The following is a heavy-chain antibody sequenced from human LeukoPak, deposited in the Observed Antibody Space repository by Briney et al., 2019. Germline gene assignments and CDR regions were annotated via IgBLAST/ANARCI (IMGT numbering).Heavy chain of an antibody. Sequence: ASVKVSCKGSAYTFTSYDINWVRQATGQGLEWMGWMNPNSGNTGYAQNFQGRITMTRNTSISTAYMELSSLRSEDTAVYYCARGGENNWGQGTLVTVSS. D-gene: IGHD3-10*01. CDR3: ARGGENN. CDR2: MNPNSGNT. V-gene: IGHV1-8*01. CDR1: AYTFTSYD. J-gene: IGHJ4*02.